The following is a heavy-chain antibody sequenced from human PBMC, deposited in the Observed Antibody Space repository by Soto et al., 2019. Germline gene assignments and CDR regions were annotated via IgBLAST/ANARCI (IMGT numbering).Heavy chain of an antibody. CDR2: VYSSGTA. J-gene: IGHJ5*02. CDR1: GGSISGTTYS. Sequence: SETLSLTCTVSGGSISGTTYSWDRIRQPPGKGLEWMAGVYSSGTAYYNSSLKSRLTISVDTSKKQFFLRLTSLTAADTAIYYCATYRAWGQGTLVTVSS. D-gene: IGHD4-4*01. V-gene: IGHV4-39*01. CDR3: ATYRA.